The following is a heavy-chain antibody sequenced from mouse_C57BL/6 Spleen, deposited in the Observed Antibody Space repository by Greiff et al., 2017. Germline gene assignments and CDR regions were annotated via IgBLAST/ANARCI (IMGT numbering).Heavy chain of an antibody. D-gene: IGHD1-1*01. CDR2: INPNNGGT. Sequence: VQLQQSGPELVKPGASVKISCKASGYTFTDYYMNWVKQSHGKSLEWIGDINPNNGGTSYNQKFKGKATLTVDKSSSTAYMELRSLTSEDSAVYYCAGEIPTVVAPYYAMDYWGQGTSVTVSS. CDR3: AGEIPTVVAPYYAMDY. V-gene: IGHV1-26*01. J-gene: IGHJ4*01. CDR1: GYTFTDYY.